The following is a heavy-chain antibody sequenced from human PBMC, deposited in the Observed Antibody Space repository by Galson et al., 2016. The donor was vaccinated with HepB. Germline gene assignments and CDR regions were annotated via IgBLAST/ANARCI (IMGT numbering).Heavy chain of an antibody. CDR1: GYTFTSYD. CDR2: MNPNSGNT. V-gene: IGHV1-8*01. Sequence: SVKVSCKASGYTFTSYDINWVRQATGQGLEWMGWMNPNSGNTGYAQKFQGRVTMTRNTSISTAYMELSSLLSEDTAVYYCARGGKRYFDWGNYYYGMDVWGQGTTVTVSS. D-gene: IGHD3-9*01. J-gene: IGHJ6*02. CDR3: ARGGKRYFDWGNYYYGMDV.